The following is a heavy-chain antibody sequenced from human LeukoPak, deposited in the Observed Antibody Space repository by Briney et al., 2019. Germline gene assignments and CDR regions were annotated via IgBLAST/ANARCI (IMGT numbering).Heavy chain of an antibody. V-gene: IGHV3-30-3*01. CDR2: ISYDGSNK. CDR1: GFTFSSYA. CDR3: AKGGSSYSYSFDN. D-gene: IGHD6-13*01. Sequence: PGRSLRLSCAASGFTFSSYAMHWVRQAPGKGLEWVAVISYDGSNKYYADSVKGRFTISRDNSKNTLYLQMDSLRAEDTAVYYCAKGGSSYSYSFDNWGQGTLVTVSS. J-gene: IGHJ4*02.